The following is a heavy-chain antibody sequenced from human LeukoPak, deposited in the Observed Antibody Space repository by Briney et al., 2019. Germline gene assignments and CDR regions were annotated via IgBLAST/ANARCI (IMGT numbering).Heavy chain of an antibody. Sequence: GASVKVSCKASGYTFTSYGISWVRQAPGQGLEWMGWISAYNGSTNYAQKLQGRVTMTTDTSTSTAYMELRSLRSDDTAVYYCARNYYDSHHPRFQHWGQGTLVTVSS. CDR1: GYTFTSYG. CDR3: ARNYYDSHHPRFQH. J-gene: IGHJ1*01. V-gene: IGHV1-18*01. D-gene: IGHD3-22*01. CDR2: ISAYNGST.